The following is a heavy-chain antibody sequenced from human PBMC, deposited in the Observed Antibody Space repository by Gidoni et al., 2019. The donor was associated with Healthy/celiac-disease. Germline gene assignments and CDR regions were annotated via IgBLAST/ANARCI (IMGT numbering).Heavy chain of an antibody. D-gene: IGHD3-9*01. Sequence: VPLLESGGGLVQPGGSLRLSCAASGFTFSSYAMSWVRQAPGTGLEWVSAISGSGGSTYYADSVKGRFTISRDNSKNTLYLQMNSLRAEDTAVYYCAKGGYDILTGYLNYYYYYMDVWGKGTTVTVSS. CDR2: ISGSGGST. CDR1: GFTFSSYA. J-gene: IGHJ6*03. CDR3: AKGGYDILTGYLNYYYYYMDV. V-gene: IGHV3-23*01.